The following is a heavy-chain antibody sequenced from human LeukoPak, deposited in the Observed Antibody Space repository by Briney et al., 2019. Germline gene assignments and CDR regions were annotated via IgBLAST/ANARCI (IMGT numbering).Heavy chain of an antibody. CDR3: ARTPTGYSSSWYLPFDY. J-gene: IGHJ4*02. D-gene: IGHD6-13*01. V-gene: IGHV3-7*05. CDR1: GFTFSSYW. Sequence: GGSLRLSCAASGFTFSSYWMSWVRQAPGKGLEWVANIKQDGSEKYYVDPVKGRFTISRDNAKNSLYLQMNSLRAEDTAVYYCARTPTGYSSSWYLPFDYWGQGTLVTVSS. CDR2: IKQDGSEK.